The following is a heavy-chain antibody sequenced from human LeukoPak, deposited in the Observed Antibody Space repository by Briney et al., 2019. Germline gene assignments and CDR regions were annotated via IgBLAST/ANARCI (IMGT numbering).Heavy chain of an antibody. CDR2: IYYSGST. Sequence: PSQTLSLTCTVSGGSISSGDYYWSWIRQPPGKGLEWIGYIYYSGSTNYNPSLKSRVTISVDTSKNQFSLKLSSVTAADTAVYYCARAESYYDILTGYPDLYYYYMDVWGKGTTVTVSS. D-gene: IGHD3-9*01. CDR1: GGSISSGDYY. J-gene: IGHJ6*03. CDR3: ARAESYYDILTGYPDLYYYYMDV. V-gene: IGHV4-30-4*08.